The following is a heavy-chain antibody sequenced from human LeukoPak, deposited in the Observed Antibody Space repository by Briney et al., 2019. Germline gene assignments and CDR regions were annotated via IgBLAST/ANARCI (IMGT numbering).Heavy chain of an antibody. V-gene: IGHV3-21*01. J-gene: IGHJ3*02. Sequence: PGGSLRLSCAASGFTFSSYGMNWVRQAPGKGLEWVSSISSSSSYIYYADSVKGRFTISRDNAKNSLYLQMNSLRAEDTAVYYCASTREGESMIVVNYAFDIWGQGTMVTVSS. CDR1: GFTFSSYG. CDR2: ISSSSSYI. CDR3: ASTREGESMIVVNYAFDI. D-gene: IGHD3-22*01.